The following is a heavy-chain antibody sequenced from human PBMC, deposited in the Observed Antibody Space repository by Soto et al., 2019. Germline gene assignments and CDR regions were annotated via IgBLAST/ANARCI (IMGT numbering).Heavy chain of an antibody. CDR1: GGSFSGYY. V-gene: IGHV4-34*01. CDR2: INHSGST. J-gene: IGHJ3*02. CDR3: ARRPYCTNGVCYTMRQDAFDI. Sequence: SETQSLTCAVYGGSFSGYYWSWIRQPPGKGLEWIGEINHSGSTNYNPSLKSRVTISVDTSKNQFSLKLSSVTAADTAVYYCARRPYCTNGVCYTMRQDAFDIWGQGTMVTVSS. D-gene: IGHD2-8*01.